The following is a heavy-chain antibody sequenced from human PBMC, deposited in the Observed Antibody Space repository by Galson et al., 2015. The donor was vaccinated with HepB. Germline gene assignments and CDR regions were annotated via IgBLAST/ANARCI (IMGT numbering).Heavy chain of an antibody. CDR3: ARDSGRGYSYGLGY. CDR2: IIPNLGIA. Sequence: SVKVSCKASGGTFSSYTISWVRQAPGQGLEWMGRIIPNLGIANYAQKFQGRVTITADKSTSTAYMELSSLRSEDTAVYYCARDSGRGYSYGLGYWGQGTLVTVSS. CDR1: GGTFSSYT. J-gene: IGHJ4*02. V-gene: IGHV1-69*04. D-gene: IGHD5-18*01.